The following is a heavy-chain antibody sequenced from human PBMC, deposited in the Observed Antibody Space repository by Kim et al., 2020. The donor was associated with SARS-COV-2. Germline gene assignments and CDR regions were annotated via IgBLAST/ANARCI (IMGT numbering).Heavy chain of an antibody. CDR2: ISYDGSNK. CDR1: GFTFSSYG. CDR3: AKDRYDSSGYPPSNAFDI. J-gene: IGHJ3*02. D-gene: IGHD3-22*01. Sequence: GGSLRLSCAASGFTFSSYGMHWVRQAPGKGLEWVAVISYDGSNKYYTDSVKGRFTISRDNSKNTLYLQMNTLRAEDTAVYFCAKDRYDSSGYPPSNAFDIWGQGTMVTVSS. V-gene: IGHV3-30*18.